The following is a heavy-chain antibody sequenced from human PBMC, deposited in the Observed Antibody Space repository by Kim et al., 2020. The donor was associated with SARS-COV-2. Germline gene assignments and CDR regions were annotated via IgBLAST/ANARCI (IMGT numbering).Heavy chain of an antibody. CDR2: ISSSGSTI. CDR1: GFTFSSYE. V-gene: IGHV3-48*03. Sequence: GGSLRLSCAASGFTFSSYEMNWVRQAPGKGLEWVSYISSSGSTIYYADSVKGRFTISRDNAKNSLYLQMNSLRAEDTAVYYCARETVYCSGGSCYSDLRAFDIWGQGTMVTVSS. J-gene: IGHJ3*02. D-gene: IGHD2-15*01. CDR3: ARETVYCSGGSCYSDLRAFDI.